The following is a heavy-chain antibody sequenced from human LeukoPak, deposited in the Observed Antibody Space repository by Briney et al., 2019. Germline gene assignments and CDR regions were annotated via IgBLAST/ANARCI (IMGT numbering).Heavy chain of an antibody. CDR1: GGTFSSYA. Sequence: SVKVSCKASGGTFSSYATSWVRQAPGQGLEWMGRIIPILGIANYAQKFQGRVTITADKSTSTAYMELSSLRSEDTAVYYCARVNNSVPRGAFDIWGQGTMVTVSS. V-gene: IGHV1-69*04. D-gene: IGHD1-1*01. J-gene: IGHJ3*02. CDR3: ARVNNSVPRGAFDI. CDR2: IIPILGIA.